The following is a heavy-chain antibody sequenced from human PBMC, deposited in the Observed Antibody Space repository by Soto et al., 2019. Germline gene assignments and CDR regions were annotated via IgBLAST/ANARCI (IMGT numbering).Heavy chain of an antibody. CDR3: VRQTGGRIDVVDV. J-gene: IGHJ3*01. V-gene: IGHV3-11*01. CDR1: GVTFSQYY. CDR2: ISGSGTTK. Sequence: QAQLVESGGALVKPGGTLTLSCAASGVTFSQYYMTWIRQGPGKGLEWVSSISGSGTTKYYAASVKGRFTVSRDNDNNSMHLQMDTLRAEDSALYFCVRQTGGRIDVVDVWGQGTMVTVSS.